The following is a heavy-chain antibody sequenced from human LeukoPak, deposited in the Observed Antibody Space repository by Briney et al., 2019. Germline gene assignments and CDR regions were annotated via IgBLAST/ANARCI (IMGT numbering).Heavy chain of an antibody. CDR3: WRDPAPKWDLLPYFDC. CDR1: GFTFCGYS. J-gene: IGHJ4*02. Sequence: GGSVRLSCTASGFTFCGYSVNWLRQAPGKGLEWVSSLSSGGSYIYYADSVKGRFTISRDNARNSSYLQMNSLSAEDTAVYYCWRDPAPKWDLLPYFDCWGQGALVTVSS. D-gene: IGHD1-26*01. CDR2: LSSGGSYI. V-gene: IGHV3-21*01.